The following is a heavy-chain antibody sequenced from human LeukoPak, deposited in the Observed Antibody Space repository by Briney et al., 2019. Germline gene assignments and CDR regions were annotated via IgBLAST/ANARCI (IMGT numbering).Heavy chain of an antibody. J-gene: IGHJ4*02. V-gene: IGHV3-64D*09. CDR3: AKGPTYDSLPYYFDY. CDR2: ISSNGGST. CDR1: GFTFSYYA. D-gene: IGHD3-22*01. Sequence: PGGSLRLSCSASGFTFSYYAVHWVRQAAGKGLEFVSGISSNGGSTYYADSLKGRFTVSRDNSNNTLYLQMSSLRAEDTAIYYCAKGPTYDSLPYYFDYWGQGTLVTVSS.